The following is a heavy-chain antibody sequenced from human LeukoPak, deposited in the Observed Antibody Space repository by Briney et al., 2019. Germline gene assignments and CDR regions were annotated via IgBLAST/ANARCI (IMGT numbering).Heavy chain of an antibody. D-gene: IGHD5-24*01. Sequence: ASVKVSCKVSGYTLTELSMHWVRQAPGKGLEWMGGFDPEDGETIYAQKFQGRVTMTEDTSTDTAYMELSSLRSEDTAVYYCAKTDGYQELYYYYYYGMDVWGQGTTVTVSS. V-gene: IGHV1-24*01. CDR2: FDPEDGET. CDR1: GYTLTELS. J-gene: IGHJ6*02. CDR3: AKTDGYQELYYYYYYGMDV.